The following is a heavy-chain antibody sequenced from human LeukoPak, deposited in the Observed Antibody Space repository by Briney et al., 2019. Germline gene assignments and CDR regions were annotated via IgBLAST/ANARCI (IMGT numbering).Heavy chain of an antibody. CDR3: ARRGGSGNGFDY. V-gene: IGHV4-39*07. D-gene: IGHD3-10*01. CDR2: INHSGST. J-gene: IGHJ4*02. Sequence: SETLSLTCTVSGDSISSGSYYWRWIRQPPGKGLEWIGEINHSGSTNYNPSLKSRVTISVDTSKNQFSLKLSSVTAADTAVYYCARRGGSGNGFDYWGQGTLVTVSS. CDR1: GDSISSGSYY.